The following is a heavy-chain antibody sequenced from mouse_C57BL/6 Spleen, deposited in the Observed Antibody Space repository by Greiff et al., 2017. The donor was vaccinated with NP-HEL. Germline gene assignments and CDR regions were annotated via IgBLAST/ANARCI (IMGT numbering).Heavy chain of an antibody. Sequence: VQLKESGPELVKPGASVKMSCKASGYTFTDYNMHWVKQSHGKSLEWIGYINPNNGGTSYNQKFNGKATLTVNKSYSTAYMELRILTSEDSAVYYCARGSLITTVVDVWGTGTTVTVSS. CDR3: ARGSLITTVVDV. V-gene: IGHV1-22*01. D-gene: IGHD1-1*01. J-gene: IGHJ1*03. CDR2: INPNNGGT. CDR1: GYTFTDYN.